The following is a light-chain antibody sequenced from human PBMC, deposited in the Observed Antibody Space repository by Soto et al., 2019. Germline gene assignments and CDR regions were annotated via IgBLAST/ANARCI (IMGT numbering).Light chain of an antibody. CDR2: GLS. J-gene: IGKJ1*01. Sequence: ELVMTQSPATLSLSPGARATLSCRASQRITTVAWYQQKPGQAPRLLIYGLSIRAPGVPARFSVSGSGTDFTLPISSLQSEDFAVDVCQQYYDWPTFGQGTKVDIK. CDR1: QRITT. V-gene: IGKV3-15*01. CDR3: QQYYDWPT.